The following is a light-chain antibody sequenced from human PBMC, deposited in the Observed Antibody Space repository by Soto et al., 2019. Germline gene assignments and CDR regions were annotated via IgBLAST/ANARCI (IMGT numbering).Light chain of an antibody. CDR3: QQYGSSPLT. CDR2: GAS. CDR1: QSVSNTF. Sequence: ELVLTHSPGTLSLSPRERATLSCRAGQSVSNTFLAWYQQKPGQAPRLLIYGASTRATGIPARFSGSGSGTDFTLTMSRLEPEDFAVYYCQQYGSSPLTFGGGTKVDIK. J-gene: IGKJ4*01. V-gene: IGKV3-20*01.